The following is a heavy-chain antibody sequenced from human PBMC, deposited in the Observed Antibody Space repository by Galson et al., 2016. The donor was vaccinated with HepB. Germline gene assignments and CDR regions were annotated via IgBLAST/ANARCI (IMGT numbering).Heavy chain of an antibody. CDR1: GFTFSSYA. CDR2: IGSRSSPI. V-gene: IGHV3-48*02. D-gene: IGHD3-22*01. CDR3: ARVDEGYYYLFDY. J-gene: IGHJ4*02. Sequence: SLRLSCAASGFTFSSYALNWVRQAPGKGLEWVSYIGSRSSPIHYADSLKGRFTISSDNAKNSLYLQMNSLRDEDTAVYYCARVDEGYYYLFDYWGQGTLVTVSS.